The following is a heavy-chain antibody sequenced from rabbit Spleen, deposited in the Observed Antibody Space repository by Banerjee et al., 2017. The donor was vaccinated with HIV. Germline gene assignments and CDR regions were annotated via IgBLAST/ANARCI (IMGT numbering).Heavy chain of an antibody. J-gene: IGHJ6*01. CDR2: VDVGSSGFT. CDR3: ARDTSSSFSSYGMDL. D-gene: IGHD1-1*01. CDR1: GFSFSYSDY. V-gene: IGHV1S45*01. Sequence: QEQLEESGGDLVKPGASLTLTCTASGFSFSYSDYMCWVRQAPGKGLEWIGCVDVGSSGFTYFASWAKGRFTISKTSSTTVTLQMTRLTAADTATYFCARDTSSSFSSYGMDLWGPGTLVTVS.